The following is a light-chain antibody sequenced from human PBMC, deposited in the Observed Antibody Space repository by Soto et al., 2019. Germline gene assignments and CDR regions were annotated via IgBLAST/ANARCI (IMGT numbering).Light chain of an antibody. CDR1: QSAISN. J-gene: IGKJ4*01. CDR3: QQYDNWPPT. V-gene: IGKV3-15*01. Sequence: EIVMTQSPATLSVSPGERVTLSCRASQSAISNLAWYQQKPGQTPRLLIYDASTRATDIPARFSGSGSGTDFTLTISRLEPEDFAVYSCQQYDNWPPTFGGGTKVDIK. CDR2: DAS.